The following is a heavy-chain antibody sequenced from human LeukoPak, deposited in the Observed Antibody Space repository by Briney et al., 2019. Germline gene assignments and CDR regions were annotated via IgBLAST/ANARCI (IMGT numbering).Heavy chain of an antibody. CDR1: GYTFTNYA. D-gene: IGHD2-15*01. CDR3: ARERWHCRVNCYSVYYYALDV. V-gene: IGHV1-3*01. CDR2: INPGNGDT. J-gene: IGHJ6*02. Sequence: ASVTVSCRGSGYTFTNYAVHWVRQAPGQRLEWLGWINPGNGDTKYSQNFQGRVTVTSDTSAATAYVELNSLTSEDTAVYYCARERWHCRVNCYSVYYYALDVWGQGTTVTVSS.